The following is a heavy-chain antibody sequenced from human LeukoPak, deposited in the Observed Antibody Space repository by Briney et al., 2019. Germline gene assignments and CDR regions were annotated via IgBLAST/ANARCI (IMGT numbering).Heavy chain of an antibody. J-gene: IGHJ4*02. CDR3: ARASDSSGWYRLDY. D-gene: IGHD6-19*01. V-gene: IGHV1-69*04. Sequence: ASVKVSCKASGGTFSSYAISWVRQAPGQGLEWMGRIIPILGIANYAQKFQGRVTITADTSTRTANMELSSLRSEDTAVYYCARASDSSGWYRLDYWGQGTLVTVSS. CDR2: IIPILGIA. CDR1: GGTFSSYA.